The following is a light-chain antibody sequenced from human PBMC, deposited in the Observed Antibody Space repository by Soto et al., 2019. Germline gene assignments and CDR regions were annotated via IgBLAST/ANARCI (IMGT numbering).Light chain of an antibody. J-gene: IGKJ2*01. CDR3: QQYNNWYT. CDR1: QSISSY. CDR2: GAS. Sequence: IMMTQSPATLSVSAGEGAPLSWGASQSISSYLAWYQHKPGQAPRLLISGASTRATGIPARFSGSGSGTEFTLTISSLQSEDFAVYYCQQYNNWYTFGQGTKVDIK. V-gene: IGKV3-15*01.